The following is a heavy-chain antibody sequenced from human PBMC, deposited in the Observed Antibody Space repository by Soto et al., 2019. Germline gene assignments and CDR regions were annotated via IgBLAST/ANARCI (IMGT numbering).Heavy chain of an antibody. CDR3: ARGSTSCYRGGLCNWFDP. CDR2: INAGNGNT. D-gene: IGHD2-2*01. J-gene: IGHJ5*02. V-gene: IGHV1-3*01. Sequence: ASVKVSCKASGYTFTSYAMHWVRQAPGQRLEWMGWINAGNGNTKYSQKFQGRVTITRDTSASTAYMELSSLRSEDTAVYYCARGSTSCYRGGLCNWFDPWGQGXLVTVYS. CDR1: GYTFTSYA.